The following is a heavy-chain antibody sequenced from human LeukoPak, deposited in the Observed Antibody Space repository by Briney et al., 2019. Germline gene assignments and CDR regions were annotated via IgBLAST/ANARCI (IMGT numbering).Heavy chain of an antibody. CDR3: AKDVMRCSGGCI. J-gene: IGHJ4*02. CDR2: ISNSGDNI. Sequence: PGGSLRLSCAASGFTFSTYAMSWVRQVPGKGLEWVSGISNSGDNIYYADSVKGRFTTSRDNSRNTLSLQMNSLRAEDTAIYYCAKDVMRCSGGCIWGQGTLVTVSS. CDR1: GFTFSTYA. D-gene: IGHD2-15*01. V-gene: IGHV3-23*01.